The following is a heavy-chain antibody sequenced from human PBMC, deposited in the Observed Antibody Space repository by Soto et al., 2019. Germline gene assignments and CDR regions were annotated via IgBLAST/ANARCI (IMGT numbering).Heavy chain of an antibody. V-gene: IGHV1-46*01. D-gene: IGHD3-10*01. CDR2: INPSGGST. Sequence: QVQLVQSGAEVKKPGASVKVSCKASGYTFTSYYMHWVRQAPGQGLEWMGIINPSGGSTSYAQKFQGRVTMTRDTSTSTVYMELSSLTSEDTAVYYCARPYGGEGSFDYWGQGTLVTVSS. CDR1: GYTFTSYY. J-gene: IGHJ4*02. CDR3: ARPYGGEGSFDY.